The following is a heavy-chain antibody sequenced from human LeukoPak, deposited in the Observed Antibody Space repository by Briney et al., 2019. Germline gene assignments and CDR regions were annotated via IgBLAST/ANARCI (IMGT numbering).Heavy chain of an antibody. CDR3: ARDSYGMDV. CDR2: ISYDGSNK. CDR1: GFTFSSYA. J-gene: IGHJ6*02. V-gene: IGHV3-30-3*01. Sequence: GGSLRLSCAASGFTFSSYAMNWVRQAPGKGLEWVAVISYDGSNKYYADSVKGRFTISRDNPKNTLYLQMNSLRAEDTAVYYCARDSYGMDVWGQGTTVTVSS.